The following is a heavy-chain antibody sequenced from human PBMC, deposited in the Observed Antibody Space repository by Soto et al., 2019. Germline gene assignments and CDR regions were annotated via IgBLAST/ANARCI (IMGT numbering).Heavy chain of an antibody. CDR3: AKNEGYSSGWYLD. J-gene: IGHJ4*02. V-gene: IGHV3-23*01. CDR2: ISGSGGST. CDR1: GFTFSSYG. D-gene: IGHD6-19*01. Sequence: EVQQLESGGGLVQPGGSLRLSCAASGFTFSSYGMSWVRQALGKGLEWVSAISGSGGSTYNADSVKGRFTISRDNSKNTLYLQMNSLRAEDTAVYYCAKNEGYSSGWYLDWGQGTLVTVSS.